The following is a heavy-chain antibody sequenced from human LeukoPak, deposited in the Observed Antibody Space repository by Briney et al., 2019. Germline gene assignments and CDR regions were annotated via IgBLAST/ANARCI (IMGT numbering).Heavy chain of an antibody. Sequence: SETLSLTCTDSGGSISRYYWSWIRQPAGKGLEWIGRIYTSGSTNYNPSLKSRVTISVDSSNNQFSLKLSSVAAADTAVYYCARGAMPDARNYDSSGLIDTWGQGTLVTISS. CDR3: ARGAMPDARNYDSSGLIDT. CDR2: IYTSGST. V-gene: IGHV4-4*07. J-gene: IGHJ5*02. CDR1: GGSISRYY. D-gene: IGHD3-22*01.